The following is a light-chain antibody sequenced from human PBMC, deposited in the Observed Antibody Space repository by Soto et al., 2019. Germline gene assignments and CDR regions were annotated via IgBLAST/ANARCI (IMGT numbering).Light chain of an antibody. V-gene: IGKV1-5*03. CDR3: QQYNTYPWT. CDR2: KAS. Sequence: QITQSASTVSASVGDRVTITCRASQSINRWLAWYQQKPGKAPKLLIYKASSLESGVPSRFSGGGSGTEFTLTISNLQPDDFASYCCQQYNTYPWTFGQGTKVDIK. CDR1: QSINRW. J-gene: IGKJ1*01.